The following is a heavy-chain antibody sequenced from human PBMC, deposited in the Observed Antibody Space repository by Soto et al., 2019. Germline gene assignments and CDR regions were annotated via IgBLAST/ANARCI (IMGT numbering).Heavy chain of an antibody. CDR3: ARGPARLAIFGVVNYSYYYTDV. CDR2: MNPNSGNT. D-gene: IGHD3-3*01. CDR1: GGTFSSYA. Sequence: ASVKVSCKASGGTFSSYAISWVRQAPGQGLEWMGWMNPNSGNTGYAQKFQGRVTMTRNTSISTAYMELSSLRSEDTAVYYCARGPARLAIFGVVNYSYYYTDVWGKGTTVTVSS. V-gene: IGHV1-8*02. J-gene: IGHJ6*03.